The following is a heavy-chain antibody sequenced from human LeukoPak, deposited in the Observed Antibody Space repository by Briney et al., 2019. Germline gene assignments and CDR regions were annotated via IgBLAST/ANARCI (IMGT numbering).Heavy chain of an antibody. D-gene: IGHD3-10*01. Sequence: SETLSLTCTVSGGSISSGSYYWSWLRQPAGKGLEWIGRIYTSGSTNYNPSLKSRVTISVDTSKNQFSLKLSSVTAADTAVYYCARDSGLWFGESNWGQGTLVTVSS. V-gene: IGHV4-61*02. CDR1: GGSISSGSYY. CDR2: IYTSGST. CDR3: ARDSGLWFGESN. J-gene: IGHJ4*02.